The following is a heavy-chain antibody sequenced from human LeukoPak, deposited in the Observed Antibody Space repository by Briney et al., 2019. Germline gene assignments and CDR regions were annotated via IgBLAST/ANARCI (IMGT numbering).Heavy chain of an antibody. D-gene: IGHD3-10*02. Sequence: ASVKVSCKASGGTFSSYAISWVRQAPGQGLEWMGRIIPILGIANYAQKFQGRVTITADKSTSTAYMELSSLRSEDTAVYYCASYPLCRYYYGMDVWGQGTTVTVSS. J-gene: IGHJ6*02. CDR2: IIPILGIA. CDR3: ASYPLCRYYYGMDV. V-gene: IGHV1-69*04. CDR1: GGTFSSYA.